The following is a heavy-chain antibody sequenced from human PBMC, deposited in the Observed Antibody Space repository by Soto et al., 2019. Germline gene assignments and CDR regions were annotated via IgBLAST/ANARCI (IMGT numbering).Heavy chain of an antibody. CDR2: IYYSGST. J-gene: IGHJ4*02. CDR3: ARFGDLDYGDYHIWY. CDR1: GGSISSGGYY. V-gene: IGHV4-31*03. Sequence: QVQLQESGPGLVKPSQTLSLTCTVSGGSISSGGYYWSWIRQHPGKGLEWIGYIYYSGSTYYNPSLKSRVTISVDTSKNQFSLKLNSVTAADTAVYYCARFGDLDYGDYHIWYWGQGTLVTVSS. D-gene: IGHD4-17*01.